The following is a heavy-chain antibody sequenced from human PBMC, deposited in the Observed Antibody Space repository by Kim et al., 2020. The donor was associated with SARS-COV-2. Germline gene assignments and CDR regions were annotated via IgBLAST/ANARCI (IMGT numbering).Heavy chain of an antibody. D-gene: IGHD2-21*02. CDR2: IYYSGST. Sequence: SETLSLTCTVSGGSISSSSYYWGWIRQPPGKGLEWIGSIYYSGSTYYNPSLKSRVTISVDTSKNQFSLKLSSVTAADTAVYYCATNCGGDCYSPDYWGQGTLVTVSS. CDR3: ATNCGGDCYSPDY. J-gene: IGHJ4*02. CDR1: GGSISSSSYY. V-gene: IGHV4-39*01.